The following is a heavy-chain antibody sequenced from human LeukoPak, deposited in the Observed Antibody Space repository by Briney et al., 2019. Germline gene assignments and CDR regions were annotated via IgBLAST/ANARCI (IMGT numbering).Heavy chain of an antibody. D-gene: IGHD5-18*01. CDR2: IRYDGSNK. V-gene: IGHV3-30*02. CDR1: GFTFSSYG. J-gene: IGHJ4*02. Sequence: GGSLRLPCAASGFTFSSYGMHWVRQAPGKGLEWVAFIRYDGSNKYYADSVKGRFTISRDKSKNTLYLQMNSLRVEDTAVYYCAKESQRGYSYGYIRDYFDSWGQGTLVTVSS. CDR3: AKESQRGYSYGYIRDYFDS.